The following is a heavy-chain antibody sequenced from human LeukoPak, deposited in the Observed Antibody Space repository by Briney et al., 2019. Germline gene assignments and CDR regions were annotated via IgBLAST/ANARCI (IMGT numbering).Heavy chain of an antibody. CDR1: VMTFKNYN. V-gene: IGHV3-21*04. J-gene: IGHJ4*02. CDR2: MGRASSYG. D-gene: IGHD6-19*01. CDR3: ATSIGVAVAFAF. Sequence: PGGSLSLSCAASVMTFKNYNMNWVGQAGGKEGEGVGCMGRASSYGVYAASVKGRSTISRDNDKNSLYPQMNSLKAEETAIYYCATSIGVAVAFAFRGQGTLVTASS.